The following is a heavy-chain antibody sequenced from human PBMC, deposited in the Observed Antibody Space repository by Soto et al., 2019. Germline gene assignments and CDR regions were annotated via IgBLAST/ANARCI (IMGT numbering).Heavy chain of an antibody. CDR1: GFTLSNTW. D-gene: IGHD5-18*01. Sequence: EVQLVEYGGGLVKPGESLRLSCAASGFTLSNTWMTWVRQAPGKGLEWVGRIKSKTEGGTTDYAAPVKGRFTISRDDSKNTLYLQMNSRNTKDTAVYYCSTYTYGYIPLWGQGALVTVSP. CDR2: IKSKTEGGTT. J-gene: IGHJ4*02. CDR3: STYTYGYIPL. V-gene: IGHV3-15*01.